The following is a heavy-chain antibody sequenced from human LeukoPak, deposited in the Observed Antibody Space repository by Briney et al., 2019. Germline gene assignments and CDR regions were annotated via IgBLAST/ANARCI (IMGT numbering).Heavy chain of an antibody. V-gene: IGHV3-33*01. Sequence: PGRSLRLSCAGSAFTFSHFGINWVRQAAGKGLEWVSGIWHDGSKEYYAESVKGRFTVSRDNSKKTVYLQMNSLRAEDTAVYYCARDDDTSGHYSYFGYWGQGTLVTVSS. D-gene: IGHD3-22*01. CDR1: AFTFSHFG. CDR2: IWHDGSKE. J-gene: IGHJ4*02. CDR3: ARDDDTSGHYSYFGY.